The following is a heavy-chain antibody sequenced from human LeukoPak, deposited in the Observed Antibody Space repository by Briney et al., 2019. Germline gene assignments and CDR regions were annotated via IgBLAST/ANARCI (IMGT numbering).Heavy chain of an antibody. CDR3: ARLRYSSGWYGYYGMDV. Sequence: PSETLSLTCTVSGGSISSYYWSWIRQPPGKGLEWIGYIYYSGSTNYNPSLKSRVTISVDTSKNQFSLKLSSVTAADTAVYYCARLRYSSGWYGYYGMDVWGQGTTVTVSS. CDR2: IYYSGST. CDR1: GGSISSYY. V-gene: IGHV4-59*08. J-gene: IGHJ6*02. D-gene: IGHD6-19*01.